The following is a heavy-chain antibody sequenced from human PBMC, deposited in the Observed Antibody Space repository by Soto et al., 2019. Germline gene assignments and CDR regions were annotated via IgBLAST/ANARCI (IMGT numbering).Heavy chain of an antibody. D-gene: IGHD3-10*01. CDR3: AKERYGQLWLEDYGLDV. Sequence: QVQLVESGGGVVQSGRSLRLSCAASGFTFSSYGIQWVRQAPGKGLEWVALISDDGSNKYYADSVKGRFTTSRDNSKNTLYLQMNSQRPEDTAVYYCAKERYGQLWLEDYGLDVWGQGTTVTVSS. CDR1: GFTFSSYG. V-gene: IGHV3-30*18. J-gene: IGHJ6*02. CDR2: ISDDGSNK.